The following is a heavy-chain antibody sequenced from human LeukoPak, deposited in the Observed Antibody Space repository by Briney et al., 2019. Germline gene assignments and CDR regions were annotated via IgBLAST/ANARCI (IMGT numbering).Heavy chain of an antibody. Sequence: AGGSLRLSCAASGFTFSSYSMNWVRQAPGKGLEWVSAISGSGGSTYYADSVKGRFTISRDNSKNTLYLQMNSLRAEDTAVYYCAKRGPAQLLWFGEATHFDYWGQGTLVTVSS. J-gene: IGHJ4*02. CDR1: GFTFSSYS. CDR3: AKRGPAQLLWFGEATHFDY. CDR2: ISGSGGST. V-gene: IGHV3-23*01. D-gene: IGHD3-10*01.